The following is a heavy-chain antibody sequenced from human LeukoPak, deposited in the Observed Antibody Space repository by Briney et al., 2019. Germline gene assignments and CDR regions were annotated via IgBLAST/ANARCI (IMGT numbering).Heavy chain of an antibody. D-gene: IGHD6-13*01. CDR3: AKTRPLDSSSWSHGDY. J-gene: IGHJ4*02. CDR1: GFTFSSYA. V-gene: IGHV3-23*01. Sequence: AGGSLRLSRAASGFTFSSYAMSWVRQAPGKGLEWVSAISGSGDSTYYGDSVKGRFTISRDNSKNTLYLQMNSLRAEDTAVYYCAKTRPLDSSSWSHGDYWGQGTLVTVSS. CDR2: ISGSGDST.